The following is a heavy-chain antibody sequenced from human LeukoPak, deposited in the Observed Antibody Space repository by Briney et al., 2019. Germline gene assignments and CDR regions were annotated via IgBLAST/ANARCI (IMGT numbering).Heavy chain of an antibody. CDR3: AKAPVTTCSGAYCYPFDY. CDR2: ISVSGNT. J-gene: IGHJ4*02. D-gene: IGHD2-21*01. V-gene: IGHV3-23*01. Sequence: PGGSLRLSCAASGFTFSSCAMNWVRQAPGKGLEWVSAISVSGNTYHADSVKGRFTISRDSSKNTLYLQMNRLRAEDAAVYYCAKAPVTTCSGAYCYPFDYWGQGTLVTVSS. CDR1: GFTFSSCA.